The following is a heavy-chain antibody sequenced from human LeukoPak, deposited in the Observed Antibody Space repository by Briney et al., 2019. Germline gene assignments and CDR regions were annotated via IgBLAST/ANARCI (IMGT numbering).Heavy chain of an antibody. CDR1: GFTFSSYA. CDR3: ASTEYGSGSYYDAEYFQH. J-gene: IGHJ1*01. CDR2: ISGSGGST. D-gene: IGHD3-10*01. V-gene: IGHV3-23*01. Sequence: RGSLRLSCAASGFTFSSYAMSWVRQAPGKGLEWVSAISGSGGSTYYADSVKGRFTISRDNSKNTLYLQMNSLRAEDTAVYYCASTEYGSGSYYDAEYFQHWGQGTLVTVSS.